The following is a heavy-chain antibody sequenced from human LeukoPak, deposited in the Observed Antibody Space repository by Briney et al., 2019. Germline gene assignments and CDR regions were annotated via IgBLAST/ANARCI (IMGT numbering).Heavy chain of an antibody. Sequence: ASVKVSCKASGYTSTSYGISWVRQAPGQGLEWMGWISAYNGNTNYAQKLQGRVTMTTDTSTSTAYMELRSLRSDDTAVYYCATTRYGSGSYNYYYYGMDVWGQGTTVTVSS. J-gene: IGHJ6*02. V-gene: IGHV1-18*01. CDR2: ISAYNGNT. CDR3: ATTRYGSGSYNYYYYGMDV. CDR1: GYTSTSYG. D-gene: IGHD3-10*01.